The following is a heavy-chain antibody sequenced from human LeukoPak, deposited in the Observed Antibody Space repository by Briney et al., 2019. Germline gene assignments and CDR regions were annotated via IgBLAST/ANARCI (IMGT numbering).Heavy chain of an antibody. CDR3: ARDTDVYSPYYYGMDV. CDR1: GFTFSSYS. J-gene: IGHJ6*02. Sequence: GGSLRLSCAASGFTFSSYSMNWVRQAPGKGLEWVSYISSSSSTIYYADSVKGRFTISRDNAKNSLYLQMNSLRAEDTAVYYCARDTDVYSPYYYGMDVWGQGATVTVSS. CDR2: ISSSSSTI. D-gene: IGHD1-26*01. V-gene: IGHV3-48*04.